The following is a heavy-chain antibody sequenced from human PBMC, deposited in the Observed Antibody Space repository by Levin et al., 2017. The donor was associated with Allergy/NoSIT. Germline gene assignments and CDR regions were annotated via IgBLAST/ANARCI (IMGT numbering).Heavy chain of an antibody. D-gene: IGHD2-15*01. CDR2: VIPNSGGT. J-gene: IGHJ4*02. V-gene: IGHV1-2*02. Sequence: PRASVKVSCKASGYTFTSYWIHWVRQAPGQGLEWVGWVIPNSGGTNYAQKFQGRVTMTRDTSISTAYMELSRLRSDDTAVYYCARRRVCSGGSCYSPGFDYWGQGTLITVSS. CDR1: GYTFTSYW. CDR3: ARRRVCSGGSCYSPGFDY.